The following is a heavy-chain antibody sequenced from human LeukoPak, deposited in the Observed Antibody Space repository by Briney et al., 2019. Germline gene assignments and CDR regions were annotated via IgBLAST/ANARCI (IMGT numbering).Heavy chain of an antibody. CDR2: IRHDGSET. D-gene: IGHD3-22*01. J-gene: IGHJ4*02. Sequence: GGSLRLSCAASGFPFSSYWMSWVRQAPGKGLEWVANIRHDGSETYYVDSLRGRSTISRDNAKNLVYLQMSSLRAEDTAIYYCARDETYDYESNGYLDFWGQGTVVTVSS. CDR3: ARDETYDYESNGYLDF. V-gene: IGHV3-7*01. CDR1: GFPFSSYW.